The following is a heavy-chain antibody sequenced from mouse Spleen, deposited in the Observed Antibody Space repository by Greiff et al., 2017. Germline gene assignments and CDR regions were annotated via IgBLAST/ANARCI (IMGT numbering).Heavy chain of an antibody. CDR1: GYTFSDYG. V-gene: IGHV5-17*01. Sequence: EVKLMESGGGLVKPGGSLKLSCAASGYTFSDYGMHWVRQAPEKGLEWVAYISSGSSTINYADTVKGRFTISRDNAKNTLFLQMTSLRSEDTAMYYCASSYGSSPAWFAYWGQGTLVTVSA. CDR2: ISSGSSTI. D-gene: IGHD1-1*01. CDR3: ASSYGSSPAWFAY. J-gene: IGHJ3*01.